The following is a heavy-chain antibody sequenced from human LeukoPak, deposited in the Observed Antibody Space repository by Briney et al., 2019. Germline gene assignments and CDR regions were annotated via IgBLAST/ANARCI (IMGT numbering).Heavy chain of an antibody. Sequence: GESLKISCKCSGYSFTSYWISWVRQMPGKGLEWMGRIDPGDSYTNYSPSFQGHVTISADKSISTAYLQWSSLKASDTAMYYCAIPGYRYGPEWGQGTLVTVSS. CDR1: GYSFTSYW. V-gene: IGHV5-10-1*01. D-gene: IGHD5-18*01. CDR3: AIPGYRYGPE. CDR2: IDPGDSYT. J-gene: IGHJ4*02.